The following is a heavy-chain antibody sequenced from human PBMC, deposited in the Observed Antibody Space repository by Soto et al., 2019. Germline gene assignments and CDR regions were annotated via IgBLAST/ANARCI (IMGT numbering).Heavy chain of an antibody. V-gene: IGHV3-23*01. CDR1: GFTFSSYA. CDR2: TSGSGGST. Sequence: GGSLRLSCAASGFTFSSYAMSWVRQAPGKGLEWVSATSGSGGSTYYADSVKGRLTISRDNSKNTLYLQMNSLRAEDTAVYYCATSLGSWHVWGQGTTVTVSS. J-gene: IGHJ6*02. D-gene: IGHD2-15*01. CDR3: ATSLGSWHV.